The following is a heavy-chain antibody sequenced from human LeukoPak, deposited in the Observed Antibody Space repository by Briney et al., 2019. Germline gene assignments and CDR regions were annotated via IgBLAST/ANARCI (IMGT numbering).Heavy chain of an antibody. CDR1: GYTFTGYY. Sequence: ASVKVSCKASGYTFTGYYMHWVRQAPGQGLEWMGRINPNSGGTNYAQKFQGRVTMTRDTSIGTAYMELSRPRSDDTAVYYCARMTCYYDSSGYYYVDYWGQGTLVTVSS. D-gene: IGHD3-22*01. J-gene: IGHJ4*02. CDR3: ARMTCYYDSSGYYYVDY. CDR2: INPNSGGT. V-gene: IGHV1-2*06.